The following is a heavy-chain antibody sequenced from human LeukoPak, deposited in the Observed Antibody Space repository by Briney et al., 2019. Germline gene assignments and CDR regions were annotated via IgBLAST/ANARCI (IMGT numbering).Heavy chain of an antibody. CDR2: IYPGDSDT. CDR1: GFNFTSYW. D-gene: IGHD6-13*01. V-gene: IGHV5-51*01. J-gene: IGHJ5*02. Sequence: GESLKISCKGSGFNFTSYWIGWVRQMPGKGLEWMGIIYPGDSDTRYSPSFQGQVTISADKSISTAYLQWSSLKASDTAMYYCARIREYSSSWYIWFDPWGQGTLVTVSS. CDR3: ARIREYSSSWYIWFDP.